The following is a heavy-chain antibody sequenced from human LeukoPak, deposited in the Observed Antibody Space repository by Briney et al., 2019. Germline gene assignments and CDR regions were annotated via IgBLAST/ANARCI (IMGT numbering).Heavy chain of an antibody. J-gene: IGHJ4*02. CDR1: GFTFSDYY. D-gene: IGHD6-19*01. Sequence: GGSLRLSCAASGFTFSDYYMSWIRQAPGKGLEWVSYISSSSSYTNYADSVKGRFTISRDNAKNSLYLQMNSLRAEDTAVYHCARDAKEWQWLVDHWGQGTPVTVSS. V-gene: IGHV3-11*06. CDR3: ARDAKEWQWLVDH. CDR2: ISSSSSYT.